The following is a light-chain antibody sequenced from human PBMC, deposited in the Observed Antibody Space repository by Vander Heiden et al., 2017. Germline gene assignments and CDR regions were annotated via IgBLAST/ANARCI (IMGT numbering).Light chain of an antibody. V-gene: IGLV1-47*01. Sequence: QSVLTQPPSASGTPGQSVTISCSGSSSNSGRNYGNWYQQLPGTAPKLLIYRNKQRPSGVPDRFSGSKAGTSASLAISGLRSEDEADYYCAAWDDSLSGWVFGGGTKLTVL. CDR2: RNK. J-gene: IGLJ3*02. CDR1: SSNSGRNY. CDR3: AAWDDSLSGWV.